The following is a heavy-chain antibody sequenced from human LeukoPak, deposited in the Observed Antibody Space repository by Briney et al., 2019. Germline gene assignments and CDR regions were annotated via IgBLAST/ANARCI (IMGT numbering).Heavy chain of an antibody. Sequence: PSETLSLTCTVSGGSISSSSYYWGWIRQPPGKGPEWIGSIYYSGSTYYNPSLKSRVTISVDTSKNQFSLKLSSVTAADTAVYYCARDVVVITNTDAFDIWGQGTMVTVSS. CDR2: IYYSGST. CDR1: GGSISSSSYY. J-gene: IGHJ3*02. V-gene: IGHV4-39*07. CDR3: ARDVVVITNTDAFDI. D-gene: IGHD3-22*01.